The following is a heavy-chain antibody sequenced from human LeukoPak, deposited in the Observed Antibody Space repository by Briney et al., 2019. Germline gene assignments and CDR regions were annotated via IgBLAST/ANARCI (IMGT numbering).Heavy chain of an antibody. CDR3: AKGSEQWLVRLFQH. D-gene: IGHD6-19*01. V-gene: IGHV3-23*01. Sequence: GGSLRLSCAASGFPFSSYAMSWVRQAPGMGLEWVSAVSGSGGSTYYADSVKGRFTISRDNSKNTLYLQMNSLRAEDTAVYYCAKGSEQWLVRLFQHWGQGTLVTVSS. CDR1: GFPFSSYA. J-gene: IGHJ1*01. CDR2: VSGSGGST.